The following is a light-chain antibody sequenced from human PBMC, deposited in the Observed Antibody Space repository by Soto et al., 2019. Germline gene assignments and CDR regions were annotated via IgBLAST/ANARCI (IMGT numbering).Light chain of an antibody. Sequence: QSVLTQPPSASGTPGQRVTISCSGSSSNIGSNAVNWYQQLPRPAPKLLIYSSNKRPSGVPDRFSGSKSGTSASLAISGLQSEDEADYYCAVWDDSLNGPVFGGGTKLTVL. CDR1: SSNIGSNA. CDR3: AVWDDSLNGPV. J-gene: IGLJ2*01. CDR2: SSN. V-gene: IGLV1-44*01.